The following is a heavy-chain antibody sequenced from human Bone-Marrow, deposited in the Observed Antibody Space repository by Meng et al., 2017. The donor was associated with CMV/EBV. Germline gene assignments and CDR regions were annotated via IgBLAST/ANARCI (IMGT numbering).Heavy chain of an antibody. CDR3: ARTQWLPTPQYYYHYFGMAV. J-gene: IGHJ6*02. Sequence: GESLKISCAASGFTFSSYAMAWVRQAPGKGLEWVSAISGSGGNTYYAGSVKGRFTISRDNARNSLYLQMNNLRAEDTALYYCARTQWLPTPQYYYHYFGMAVWGQGTTVTVSS. CDR1: GFTFSSYA. CDR2: ISGSGGNT. D-gene: IGHD5-12*01. V-gene: IGHV3-23*01.